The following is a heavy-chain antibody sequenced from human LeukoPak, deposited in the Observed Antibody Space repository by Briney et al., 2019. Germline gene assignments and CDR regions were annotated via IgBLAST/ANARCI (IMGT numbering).Heavy chain of an antibody. Sequence: GGSLRLSCAASGFSLTNFDMNWIRQAPGKGLEWVSFFSVRYNVIYYADSVKGRFTVSRDKAKNSLYLQMNSLRAEDTALYYCARNLPVAAADFWGQGTLVTVSS. CDR1: GFSLTNFD. V-gene: IGHV3-48*01. J-gene: IGHJ4*02. CDR3: ARNLPVAAADF. D-gene: IGHD6-13*01. CDR2: FSVRYNVI.